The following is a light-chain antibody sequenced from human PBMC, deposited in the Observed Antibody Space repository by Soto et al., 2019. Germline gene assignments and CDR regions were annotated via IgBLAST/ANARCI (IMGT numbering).Light chain of an antibody. CDR3: QQYITSPWT. J-gene: IGKJ1*01. CDR1: QSVSSNS. V-gene: IGKV3-20*01. CDR2: GAS. Sequence: EIVLTQSPGTLSLPPGERATLSCRASQSVSSNSLAWYQQKPGQAPRLLMYGASSRATGIPDRFSGSGSGSGTDFTLTISRLEPEDFAVYYCQQYITSPWTFGQGTKVDIK.